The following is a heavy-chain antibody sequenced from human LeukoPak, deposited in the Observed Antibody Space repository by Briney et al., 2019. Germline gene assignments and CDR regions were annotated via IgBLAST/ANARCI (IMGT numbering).Heavy chain of an antibody. Sequence: GASVKVSCKASGYTFTGYYMHWVRQAPGQGLEWMGIINPSGGSTSYAQKFQGRVTMTRDMSTSTVYMELSSLRSEDTAVYYCAIAWNDGDTIQFDYWGQGTLVTVSS. J-gene: IGHJ4*02. CDR2: INPSGGST. CDR3: AIAWNDGDTIQFDY. V-gene: IGHV1-46*01. D-gene: IGHD1-1*01. CDR1: GYTFTGYY.